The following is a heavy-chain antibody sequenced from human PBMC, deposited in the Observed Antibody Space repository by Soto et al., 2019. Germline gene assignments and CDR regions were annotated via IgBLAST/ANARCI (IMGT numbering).Heavy chain of an antibody. CDR2: TYYRSKWYN. CDR3: SRSPNDCHGIDV. CDR1: GDSVSSNSAA. D-gene: IGHD1-1*01. J-gene: IGHJ6*02. Sequence: SQTLSLTCAISGDSVSSNSAAWNWIRQSPSRGLEWLGRTYYRSKWYNDYAVSVESRITINPDTSKNRFSLQLNSVTPEDTAVYFFSRSPNDCHGIDVWGQGTTVPVS. V-gene: IGHV6-1*01.